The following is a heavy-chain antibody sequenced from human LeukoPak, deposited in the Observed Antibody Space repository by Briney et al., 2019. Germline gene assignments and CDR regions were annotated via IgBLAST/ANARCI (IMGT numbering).Heavy chain of an antibody. D-gene: IGHD3-10*01. CDR1: GYTFTSYG. J-gene: IGHJ6*01. Sequence: ASVKVSCKASGYTFTSYGISWVRQAPGQRLEWMGWITAHNGNTNSAQKLEGRVTITKYKSRSTVYMEVRSLRSDVAAVNYSAGDQPVYYCGWGRAYGGGGPYGMDVWGQGTTVIVSS. V-gene: IGHV1-18*01. CDR3: AGDQPVYYCGWGRAYGGGGPYGMDV. CDR2: ITAHNGNT.